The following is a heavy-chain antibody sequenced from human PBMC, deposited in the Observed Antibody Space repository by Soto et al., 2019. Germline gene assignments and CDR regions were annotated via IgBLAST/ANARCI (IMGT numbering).Heavy chain of an antibody. D-gene: IGHD6-6*01. V-gene: IGHV1-69*04. CDR3: ARDGSSSSFGYFQH. J-gene: IGHJ1*01. CDR2: IIPILGIA. Sequence: QVQLVQSGAEVKKPGSSVKVSCKASGGTFSSYAISWVRQAPGQGLEWMGRIIPILGIANYAQKFQGRVTITADKSTSTACMELSSLRSEDTAVYYCARDGSSSSFGYFQHWGQGTLVTVSS. CDR1: GGTFSSYA.